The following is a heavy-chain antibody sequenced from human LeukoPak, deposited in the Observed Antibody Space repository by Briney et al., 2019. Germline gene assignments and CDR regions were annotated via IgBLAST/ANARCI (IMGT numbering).Heavy chain of an antibody. D-gene: IGHD3-16*01. V-gene: IGHV1-69*13. CDR2: IIPIFGTA. CDR3: ASYYDYAPQAWFDP. J-gene: IGHJ5*02. Sequence: ASVKVSCKASEGTFSSYAISWVRQAPGQGLEWMGGIIPIFGTANYAQKFQGRVTITADESTSTAYMELSSLRSEDTAVYYCASYYDYAPQAWFDPWGQGTLVTVSS. CDR1: EGTFSSYA.